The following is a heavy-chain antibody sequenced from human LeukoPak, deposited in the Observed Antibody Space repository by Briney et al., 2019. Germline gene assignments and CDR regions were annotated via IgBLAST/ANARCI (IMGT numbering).Heavy chain of an antibody. CDR1: GGSFSGYY. CDR2: INHSGST. Sequence: SETLSLTCAVYGGSFSGYYWSWIRQPPGKGLEWIGEINHSGSTNYNPSLKSRVTISVDTSKNQFSLKLSSVTAADTAVYYCARGATVTTHGYYYYYGMDVWGQGTTVTVSS. CDR3: ARGATVTTHGYYYYYGMDV. D-gene: IGHD4-4*01. V-gene: IGHV4-34*01. J-gene: IGHJ6*02.